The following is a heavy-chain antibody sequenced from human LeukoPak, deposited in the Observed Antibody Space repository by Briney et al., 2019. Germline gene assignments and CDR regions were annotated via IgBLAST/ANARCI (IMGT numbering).Heavy chain of an antibody. D-gene: IGHD2/OR15-2a*01. CDR1: GYTFTNFY. J-gene: IGHJ4*02. Sequence: ASVKVSCKASGYTFTNFYIHWVRQAPGQGLEWMGKINPSGGTTSYAQKFQGRVGMTRDTSTSTVYMDLSGLTSEDTAVYYCARTIVDGGTNYWGQGTLVTVSS. CDR2: INPSGGTT. CDR3: ARTIVDGGTNY. V-gene: IGHV1-46*01.